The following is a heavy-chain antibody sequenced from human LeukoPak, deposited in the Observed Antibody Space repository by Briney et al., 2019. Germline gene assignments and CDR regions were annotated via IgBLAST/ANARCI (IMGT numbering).Heavy chain of an antibody. CDR3: AKDLTTTEVTFLAFDI. D-gene: IGHD4-23*01. Sequence: GGSLRLSCAASGFTFSSYAMSWVRQAPGKGLEWVSAISGSGGSTYYADSVKGRFTISRDNSKNTLYLQMNSLRAEDTAVYYCAKDLTTTEVTFLAFDIWGQGTMVTVSS. V-gene: IGHV3-23*01. CDR2: ISGSGGST. CDR1: GFTFSSYA. J-gene: IGHJ3*02.